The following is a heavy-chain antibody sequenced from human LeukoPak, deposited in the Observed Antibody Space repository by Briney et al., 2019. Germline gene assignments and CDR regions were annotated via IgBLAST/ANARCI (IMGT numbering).Heavy chain of an antibody. V-gene: IGHV3-23*01. Sequence: GGSLRLSCEVSGLPFNSYAMNWVRQAPGKGLEWVSGIDNSGYATYHADSVKGRFTISRDNAKDTLFMQMNGLRAEDTAVYYCARVTIRTQNFDYWGQGTRVTVSS. CDR3: ARVTIRTQNFDY. CDR1: GLPFNSYA. CDR2: IDNSGYAT. J-gene: IGHJ4*02.